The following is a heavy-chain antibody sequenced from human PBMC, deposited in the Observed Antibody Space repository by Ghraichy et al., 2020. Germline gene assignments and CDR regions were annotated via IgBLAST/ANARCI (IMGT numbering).Heavy chain of an antibody. D-gene: IGHD7-27*01. Sequence: GGSLRLSCVVSDYRFPFSDSYMTWIRQAPGKGLEWVSFISSFGDYTKYADFVKGRFTISRDNAKRSLYLQMNSLGAEDTGVYYCTNRHWGSAQYWGQGTLFTVSS. CDR2: ISSFGDYT. CDR1: DYRFPFSDSY. V-gene: IGHV3-11*06. CDR3: TNRHWGSAQY. J-gene: IGHJ4*02.